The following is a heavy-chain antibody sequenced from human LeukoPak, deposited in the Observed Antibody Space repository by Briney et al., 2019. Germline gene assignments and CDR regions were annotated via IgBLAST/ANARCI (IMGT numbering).Heavy chain of an antibody. CDR2: IYPGYSDT. CDR1: GSGFTNYR. Sequence: GESLKISCEASGSGFTNYRIGWVRPMTGKGLGWRGIIYPGYSDTRYSPSFRGQVTISADKSISTAYLQWSSLKASDTAMYYCARGATVTTLDYWGQGTLVTVSS. V-gene: IGHV5-51*01. J-gene: IGHJ4*02. D-gene: IGHD4-11*01. CDR3: ARGATVTTLDY.